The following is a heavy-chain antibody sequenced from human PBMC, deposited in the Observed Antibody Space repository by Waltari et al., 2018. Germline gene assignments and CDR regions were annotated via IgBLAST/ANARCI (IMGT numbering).Heavy chain of an antibody. CDR3: ATYIGASVGTAAFDV. D-gene: IGHD5-12*01. J-gene: IGHJ3*01. CDR2: VSYSGTT. CDR1: GVSITSNRHY. V-gene: IGHV4-39*01. Sequence: QLQLQESGPRLVRPSETLSLICRVSGVSITSNRHYWDWIRQSPGQGLAWIGTVSYSGTTYISPSLKSRVSVSRDTSKNQVSLILGSVTAADMAVYYCATYIGASVGTAAFDVWGQGTMVTVSS.